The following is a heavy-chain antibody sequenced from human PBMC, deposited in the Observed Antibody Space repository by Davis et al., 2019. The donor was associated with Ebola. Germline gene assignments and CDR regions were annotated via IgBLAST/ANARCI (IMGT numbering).Heavy chain of an antibody. CDR1: GGTFSSYA. CDR2: IIPIFGTA. J-gene: IGHJ4*02. CDR3: ARDVGFLEWLLFDY. Sequence: SVKVSCKASGGTFSSYAISWVRQAPGQGLEWMGGIIPIFGTANYAQKFQGRVTITADESTSTAYMELSSLRSEDTAVYYCARDVGFLEWLLFDYWGQGTLVTVSS. V-gene: IGHV1-69*13. D-gene: IGHD3-3*01.